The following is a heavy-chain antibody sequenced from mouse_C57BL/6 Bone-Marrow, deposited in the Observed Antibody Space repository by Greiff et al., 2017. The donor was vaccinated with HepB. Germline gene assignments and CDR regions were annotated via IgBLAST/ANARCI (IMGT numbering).Heavy chain of an antibody. J-gene: IGHJ4*01. CDR1: GYTFTSYW. V-gene: IGHV1-55*01. Sequence: QVHVKQSGAELVKPGASVKMSCKASGYTFTSYWITWVKQRPGQGLEWIGDIYPGSGSTNYNEKFKSKATLTVDTSSSTAYMQLSSLTSEDSAVYYCARGYYGSSYHYAMDYWGQGTSVTVSS. CDR3: ARGYYGSSYHYAMDY. CDR2: IYPGSGST. D-gene: IGHD1-1*01.